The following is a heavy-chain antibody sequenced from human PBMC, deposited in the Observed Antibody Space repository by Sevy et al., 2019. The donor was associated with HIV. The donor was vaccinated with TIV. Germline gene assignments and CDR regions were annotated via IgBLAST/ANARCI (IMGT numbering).Heavy chain of an antibody. CDR2: ISSKAYGGAT. CDR1: GFTFGDYA. D-gene: IGHD3-10*01. V-gene: IGHV3-49*03. J-gene: IGHJ6*03. Sequence: GGSLRLSCTTSGFTFGDYAMSWFRRAPGKGLEWVGFISSKAYGGATEYAASVKGRFTISRDDSESIAYLQMNSLKTEDTAVYYCTRGPARGLIKNYYYFMDAWGKGTTVTVSS. CDR3: TRGPARGLIKNYYYFMDA.